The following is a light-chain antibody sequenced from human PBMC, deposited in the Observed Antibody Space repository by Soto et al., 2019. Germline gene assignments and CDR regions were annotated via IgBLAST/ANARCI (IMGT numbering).Light chain of an antibody. CDR1: SSDIGGYND. Sequence: SVLTQPASVSGSPGQSITISCTGTSSDIGGYNDVSWYQQHPGKAPKLMIYEVSHRPSGISNRFSGSKSGNTASLTISGLQAEDEADYYCSSYTSSVAHVFGTGTKVTVL. J-gene: IGLJ1*01. CDR2: EVS. V-gene: IGLV2-14*01. CDR3: SSYTSSVAHV.